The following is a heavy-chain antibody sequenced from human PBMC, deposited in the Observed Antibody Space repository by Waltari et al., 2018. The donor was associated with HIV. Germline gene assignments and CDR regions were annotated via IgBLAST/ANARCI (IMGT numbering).Heavy chain of an antibody. D-gene: IGHD2-2*01. CDR2: FYYSGST. Sequence: QVQLQESGPGLVKPSQTLSLTCTVSGGSISSGSYYWSWIRQHPGKGLEWIGYFYYSGSTYYNPALKSLVTISGDTSKNQFSLKLSSVTAADTAVYYCARISSTSYDDYYNDMDVGGQGTTVTVSS. CDR3: ARISSTSYDDYYNDMDV. J-gene: IGHJ6*02. CDR1: GGSISSGSYY. V-gene: IGHV4-31*01.